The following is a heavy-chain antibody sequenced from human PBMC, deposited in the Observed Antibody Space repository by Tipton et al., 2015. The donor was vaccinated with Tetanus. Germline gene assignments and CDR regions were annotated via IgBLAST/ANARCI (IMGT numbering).Heavy chain of an antibody. V-gene: IGHV4-61*01. CDR2: IYHSGTT. CDR1: GGSVSRSSHY. D-gene: IGHD3-3*01. CDR3: ARESITIFGVVSIDY. J-gene: IGHJ4*02. Sequence: TLSLTCTVSGGSVSRSSHYWTWIRQPPGKGLEWIGEIYHSGTTNYNPSLKSRVTMSVDNSKNQFSLKLNSVTAADTAVYYCARESITIFGVVSIDYWGQGTLVTVSS.